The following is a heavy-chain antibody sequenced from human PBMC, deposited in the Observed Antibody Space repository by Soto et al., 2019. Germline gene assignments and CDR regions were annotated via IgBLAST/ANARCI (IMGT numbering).Heavy chain of an antibody. V-gene: IGHV1-69*13. J-gene: IGHJ6*02. CDR2: IIPIFGTA. CDR3: ARASTYYYDSSGYLYGMDV. D-gene: IGHD3-22*01. Sequence: SVKVSCKASGGTFSSYAISWVRQAPGQGLEWMGGIIPIFGTANYAQKFQGRVTITADESTSTAYMELSSLRSEDTAVYYCARASTYYYDSSGYLYGMDVWGQGTTVTVSS. CDR1: GGTFSSYA.